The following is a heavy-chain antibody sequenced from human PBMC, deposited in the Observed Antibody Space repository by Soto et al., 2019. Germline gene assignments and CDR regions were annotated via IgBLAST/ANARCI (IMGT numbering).Heavy chain of an antibody. CDR3: AKNRDLDDIVVVPTTIVYYNYGMDV. D-gene: IGHD2-2*01. CDR1: GFTFRSYG. J-gene: IGHJ6*02. Sequence: TGGSLRLSCAASGFTFRSYGMHWVRQAPGKGLEWVAVISYDGTTNNYADSVKGRFTISRDNSKNTLYLQMNSLRAEDTAVYYCAKNRDLDDIVVVPTTIVYYNYGMDVWGQGTTVTSP. CDR2: ISYDGTTN. V-gene: IGHV3-30*18.